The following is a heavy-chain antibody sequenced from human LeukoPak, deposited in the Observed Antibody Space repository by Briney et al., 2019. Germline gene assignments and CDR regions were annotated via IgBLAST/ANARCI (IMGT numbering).Heavy chain of an antibody. CDR3: AKTYYDILTGYYPDAFDI. V-gene: IGHV3-23*01. CDR1: GFTFSSYG. J-gene: IGHJ3*02. Sequence: PGGSLRLSCAASGFTFSSYGMSWVRQAPGKGLEWVSAISGSGGSTYYADSVKGRFTISRDNSKNTLYLQMNSLRAEDTAVYYCAKTYYDILTGYYPDAFDIWGQGTMVTVSS. CDR2: ISGSGGST. D-gene: IGHD3-9*01.